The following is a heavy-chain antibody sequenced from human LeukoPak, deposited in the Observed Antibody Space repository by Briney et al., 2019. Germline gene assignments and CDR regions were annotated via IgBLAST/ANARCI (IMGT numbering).Heavy chain of an antibody. CDR3: AKVFLARARLGGLVRYFDY. Sequence: GGSLRLSCAASGFTFSSYAMGWVRPAPGKGLEWVSAVSGSGGSTYYADSVKGRFTISRDTSKNTLYLQMNSLRAEDTAVYCCAKVFLARARLGGLVRYFDYWGHGNLVTVSS. CDR1: GFTFSSYA. CDR2: VSGSGGST. J-gene: IGHJ4*01. D-gene: IGHD6-19*01. V-gene: IGHV3-23*01.